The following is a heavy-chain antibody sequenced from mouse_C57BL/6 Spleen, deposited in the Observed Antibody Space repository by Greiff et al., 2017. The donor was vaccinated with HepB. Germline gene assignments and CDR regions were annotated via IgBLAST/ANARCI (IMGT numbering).Heavy chain of an antibody. CDR3: ARDGAYYSNYVGGMDY. CDR1: GFTFSSYA. D-gene: IGHD2-5*01. V-gene: IGHV5-4*01. CDR2: ISDGGSYT. J-gene: IGHJ4*01. Sequence: EVKLVESGGGLVKPGGSLKLSCAASGFTFSSYAMSWVRQTPEKRLEWVATISDGGSYTYYPDNVKGRFTISRDNAKNNLYRQMGHLKSEDTAMYYCARDGAYYSNYVGGMDYWGQGTSVTVSS.